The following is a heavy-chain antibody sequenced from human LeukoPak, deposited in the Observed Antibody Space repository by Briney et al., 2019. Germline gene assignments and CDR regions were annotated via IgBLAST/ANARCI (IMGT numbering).Heavy chain of an antibody. CDR1: GYTFTMYG. V-gene: IGHV1-18*01. J-gene: IGHJ4*02. CDR2: ISPRNGNT. D-gene: IGHD5-24*01. Sequence: GASVKVSCKTSGYTFTMYGVSWVRQAPGRGLQWLGWISPRNGNTAYAQDLQGRVTMTTDTSTTTAYLELRSLRSDDTAIYYCARRLHARRDPYNPFDSWGQGTLVTVSA. CDR3: ARRLHARRDPYNPFDS.